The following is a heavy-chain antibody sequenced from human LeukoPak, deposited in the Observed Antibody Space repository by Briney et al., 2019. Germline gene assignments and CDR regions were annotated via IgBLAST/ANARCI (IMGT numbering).Heavy chain of an antibody. J-gene: IGHJ4*02. V-gene: IGHV3-7*01. D-gene: IGHD1-26*01. CDR1: GFTFSSYW. CDR2: IKQDGSEK. CDR3: ARDRGGSYLDY. Sequence: PGGSLRLSCAASGFTFSSYWMSWVRQAPGKGLEWVANIKQDGSEKYYVDSVKGRFTISRDNAKNSLYLQMNSLRAEGTAVYYCARDRGGSYLDYWGQGTLVTVSS.